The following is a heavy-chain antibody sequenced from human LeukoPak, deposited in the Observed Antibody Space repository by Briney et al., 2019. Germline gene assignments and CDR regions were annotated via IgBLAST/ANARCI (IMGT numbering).Heavy chain of an antibody. Sequence: VASVTVSFKASGYTFTSYGISWVRQAPGQGLEWMGWISAYNGNTNYAQKLQGRVTMTTDTSTSTAYMELRSLRSDDTAVYYCATGGDSGSYYNFDDWGQGTLVTVSS. CDR1: GYTFTSYG. CDR2: ISAYNGNT. D-gene: IGHD1-26*01. J-gene: IGHJ4*02. CDR3: ATGGDSGSYYNFDD. V-gene: IGHV1-18*01.